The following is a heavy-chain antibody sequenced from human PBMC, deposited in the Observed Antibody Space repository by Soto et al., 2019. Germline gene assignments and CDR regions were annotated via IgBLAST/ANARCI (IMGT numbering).Heavy chain of an antibody. CDR2: ISYDGSNK. CDR3: AKDLYRVWKSHCFDY. D-gene: IGHD1-1*01. Sequence: QVQLVESGGGVVQPGRSLRLSCAASGFTFSSYGMHWVRQAPGKGLEWVAVISYDGSNKYYADSVKGRFTISRDNSKNTLYLQMNSLRAEDTAVYYCAKDLYRVWKSHCFDYWGQGTLVTVSS. V-gene: IGHV3-30*18. CDR1: GFTFSSYG. J-gene: IGHJ4*02.